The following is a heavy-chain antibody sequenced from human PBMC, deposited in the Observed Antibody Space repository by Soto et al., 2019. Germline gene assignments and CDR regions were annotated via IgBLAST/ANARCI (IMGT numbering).Heavy chain of an antibody. Sequence: QVQLVESGGGMVQPGRSLRLSCATSGFTFSSSGMHWVRQAPGKGLERVAVIWYDGSNKYYADSVKGRFTISRDNSKNTLYLQMNSLRAEDTAVYYCAREYSSSWYWLDYWGQGTLVTVSS. CDR1: GFTFSSSG. D-gene: IGHD6-13*01. CDR3: AREYSSSWYWLDY. J-gene: IGHJ4*02. V-gene: IGHV3-33*01. CDR2: IWYDGSNK.